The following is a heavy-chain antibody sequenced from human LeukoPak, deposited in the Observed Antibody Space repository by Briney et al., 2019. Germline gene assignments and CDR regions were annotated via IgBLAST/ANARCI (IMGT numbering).Heavy chain of an antibody. V-gene: IGHV4-39*01. CDR1: GGSISSSSYY. CDR2: IYYSGST. J-gene: IGHJ1*01. D-gene: IGHD3-3*01. CDR3: ARGDLLTIFGVVAEYFQH. Sequence: PSETLSLTCTVSGGSISSSSYYWGWIRQPPGKGLEWIGSIYYSGSTYYNPSLKSRVTISVDTSKNQFSLKLSSVTAADTAVYYCARGDLLTIFGVVAEYFQHWSQGTLVTVSS.